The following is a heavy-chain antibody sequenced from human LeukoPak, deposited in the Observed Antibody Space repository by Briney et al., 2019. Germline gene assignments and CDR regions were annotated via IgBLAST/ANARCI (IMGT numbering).Heavy chain of an antibody. CDR2: INPNSGGT. CDR3: ARAGYYYDSSGLRSYYYYYGMDV. Sequence: ASVKVSCKASGYTFTGYYMHWVRQAPGQGLEWMGWINPNSGGTNYAQKFQGWVTMTGDTSISTAYMELSRLRSDDTAVYYCARAGYYYDSSGLRSYYYYYGMDVWGQGTTVTVSS. V-gene: IGHV1-2*04. D-gene: IGHD3-22*01. J-gene: IGHJ6*02. CDR1: GYTFTGYY.